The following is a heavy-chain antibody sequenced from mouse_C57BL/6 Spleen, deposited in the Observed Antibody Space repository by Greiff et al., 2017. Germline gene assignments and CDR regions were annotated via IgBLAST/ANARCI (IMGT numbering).Heavy chain of an antibody. V-gene: IGHV1-74*01. J-gene: IGHJ2*01. Sequence: KQRPGQGLEWIGRIHPSDSDTNYNQKFKGKATLTVDKSSSTAYMQLSSLTSEDSAVYYCAIGEIGYSNLYYFDYWGQGTTLTVSS. CDR3: AIGEIGYSNLYYFDY. D-gene: IGHD2-5*01. CDR2: IHPSDSDT.